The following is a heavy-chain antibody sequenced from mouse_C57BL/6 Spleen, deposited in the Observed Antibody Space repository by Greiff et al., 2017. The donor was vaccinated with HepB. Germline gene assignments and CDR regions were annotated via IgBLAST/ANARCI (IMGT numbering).Heavy chain of an antibody. V-gene: IGHV1-69*01. CDR3: ARGGIDYGNQGFAD. J-gene: IGHJ3*01. D-gene: IGHD2-1*01. CDR1: GYTFTSYW. Sequence: QVQLQQPGAELVMPGASVKLSCKASGYTFTSYWMHWVKQRPGQGLEWIGEIDPSDSYTNYNQKFKGKSTLTVDKSSSTAYMQLSSLTSEDSAVYYGARGGIDYGNQGFADWGQGTLVTVSA. CDR2: IDPSDSYT.